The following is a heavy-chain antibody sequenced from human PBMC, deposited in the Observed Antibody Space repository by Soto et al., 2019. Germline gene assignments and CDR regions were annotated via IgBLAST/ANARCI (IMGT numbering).Heavy chain of an antibody. Sequence: ASVKVSCKASGYTFTSYGISWVRQAPGQGLEWMGWISAYNGNTNYAQKLQGRVTMTTDTSTSTAYMELRSLRSDDTAVYYCARVDGWEYDILTGYYSLMDVWGKGTTVTVSS. CDR1: GYTFTSYG. D-gene: IGHD3-9*01. CDR2: ISAYNGNT. V-gene: IGHV1-18*01. J-gene: IGHJ6*03. CDR3: ARVDGWEYDILTGYYSLMDV.